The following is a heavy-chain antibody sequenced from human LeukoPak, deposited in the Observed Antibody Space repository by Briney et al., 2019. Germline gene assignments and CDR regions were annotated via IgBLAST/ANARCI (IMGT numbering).Heavy chain of an antibody. CDR3: ARPVAVAGMKDY. V-gene: IGHV4-34*01. CDR1: GGPFSGYY. Sequence: SETVSLTCDVYGGPFSGYYWSWILQPPGKGLEWIGEINHSGSTNYNPSLKSRVTISVDTSKNQFSLKLSSVTAADTAVYYCARPVAVAGMKDYWGQGTLVTVSS. J-gene: IGHJ4*02. CDR2: INHSGST. D-gene: IGHD6-19*01.